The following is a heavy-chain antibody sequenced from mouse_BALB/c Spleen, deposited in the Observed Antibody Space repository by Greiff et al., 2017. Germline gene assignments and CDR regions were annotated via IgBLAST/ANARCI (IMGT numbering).Heavy chain of an antibody. V-gene: IGHV5-9-3*01. CDR2: ISSGGSYT. CDR1: GFTFSSYA. Sequence: EVHLVESGGGLVKPGGSLKLSCAASGFTFSSYAMSWVRQTPEKRLEWVATISSGGSYTYYPDSVKGRFTISRDNAKNTLYLQMSSLRSEDTAMYYCARDSYGHWGQGTTLTVSS. CDR3: ARDSYGH. J-gene: IGHJ2*01. D-gene: IGHD2-10*02.